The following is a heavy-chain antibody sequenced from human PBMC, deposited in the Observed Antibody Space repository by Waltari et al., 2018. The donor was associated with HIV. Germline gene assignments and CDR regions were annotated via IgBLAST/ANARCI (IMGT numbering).Heavy chain of an antibody. CDR2: MNEDGKRI. CDR3: IRDMFGEYDY. D-gene: IGHD3-10*02. CDR1: GFGIGRSW. Sequence: EVQLEEPGGAYVQPGGSLRRSCAASGFGIGRSWMHLVRQTPGKGLGWVSRMNEDGKRIDYAGSVRGRFTISRDSAKNTLFLQMNSLRDEDTAMYYCIRDMFGEYDYWGQGALVTVSS. V-gene: IGHV3-74*01. J-gene: IGHJ4*02.